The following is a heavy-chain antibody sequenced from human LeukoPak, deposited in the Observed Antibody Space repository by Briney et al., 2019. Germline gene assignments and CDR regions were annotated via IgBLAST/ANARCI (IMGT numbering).Heavy chain of an antibody. CDR1: RYTLTELS. D-gene: IGHD3-16*02. J-gene: IGHJ4*02. Sequence: ASVKVSCKVSRYTLTELSMHWVRQAPGKGLEWMGGFDPEDGETIYAQKFQGRVTMTEDTSTDTAYMELSSLRSEDTAVHYCATLGVTFGGVIAPHWGQGTLVTVSS. CDR3: ATLGVTFGGVIAPH. V-gene: IGHV1-24*01. CDR2: FDPEDGET.